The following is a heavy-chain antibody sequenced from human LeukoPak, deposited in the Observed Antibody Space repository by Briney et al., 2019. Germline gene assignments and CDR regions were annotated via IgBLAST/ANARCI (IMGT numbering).Heavy chain of an antibody. D-gene: IGHD2-21*01. J-gene: IGHJ4*02. V-gene: IGHV4-59*08. Sequence: SETLSLTCTVSGGSISSYYWSWIRQPPGKGLEWIGYIYYSGSTNYNPSLKSRVTISVDTSKNQFSLKLSSVPAADTAVYYCARHNVHSGPPYFDYWGQGTLVTVSS. CDR3: ARHNVHSGPPYFDY. CDR1: GGSISSYY. CDR2: IYYSGST.